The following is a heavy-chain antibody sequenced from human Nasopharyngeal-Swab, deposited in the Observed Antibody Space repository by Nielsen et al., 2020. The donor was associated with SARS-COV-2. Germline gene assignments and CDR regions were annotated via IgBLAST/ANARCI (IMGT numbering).Heavy chain of an antibody. CDR1: GYTFTSYA. D-gene: IGHD2-2*01. Sequence: ASVKVSCKASGYTFTSYAMHWVRQAPGQRLEWMGWINAGNGNTKYSQKFQGRVTITRDTSASTAYMELSSLRSEDTAVYYCARIPPPAARYYYYYGMDVWGQGTTVTVSS. V-gene: IGHV1-3*01. J-gene: IGHJ6*02. CDR3: ARIPPPAARYYYYYGMDV. CDR2: INAGNGNT.